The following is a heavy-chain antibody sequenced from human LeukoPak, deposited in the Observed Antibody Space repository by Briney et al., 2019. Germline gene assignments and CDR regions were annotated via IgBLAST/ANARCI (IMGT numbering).Heavy chain of an antibody. V-gene: IGHV5-51*07. CDR2: VYPGDSDT. J-gene: IGHJ3*02. CDR3: ARHRQQLGAFDI. CDR1: GYSFTSYW. Sequence: GESLKISCKGSGYSFTSYWIGWVHQMPGRGLEWIGIVYPGDSDTRYSPSFEGQVTISADRSITTAYLQWSSLKASDTAIYYCARHRQQLGAFDIWGQGTVVIVSS. D-gene: IGHD1-1*01.